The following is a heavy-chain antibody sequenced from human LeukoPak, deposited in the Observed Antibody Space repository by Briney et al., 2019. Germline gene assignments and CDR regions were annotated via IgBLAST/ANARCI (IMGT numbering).Heavy chain of an antibody. CDR2: INLNSGGT. J-gene: IGHJ4*02. D-gene: IGHD1-26*01. Sequence: ASVKVSCKASGYTFTGYYIHWVRQAPGQGLEWMGWINLNSGGTNYAQKFQDRVTMTRDTSISTAYMELSRLRSDDTAVYYCAREESIGSYQFLHDYWGQGTLVTVSS. CDR1: GYTFTGYY. V-gene: IGHV1-2*02. CDR3: AREESIGSYQFLHDY.